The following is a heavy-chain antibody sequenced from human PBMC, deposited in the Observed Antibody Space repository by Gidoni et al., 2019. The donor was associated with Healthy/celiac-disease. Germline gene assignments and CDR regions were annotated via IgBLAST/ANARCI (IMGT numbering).Heavy chain of an antibody. Sequence: EVQLVQSGAEVTQPVESLPISCKGSGYSFTSYWIGWVRQMPGKGLEWMGIIYPGDSDTRYSPSFQGQVTISADKSISTAYLQWSSLKASETAMYYCARRGSIAARLDGMDVWGQGTTVTVSS. J-gene: IGHJ6*02. CDR2: IYPGDSDT. CDR1: GYSFTSYW. D-gene: IGHD6-6*01. CDR3: ARRGSIAARLDGMDV. V-gene: IGHV5-51*01.